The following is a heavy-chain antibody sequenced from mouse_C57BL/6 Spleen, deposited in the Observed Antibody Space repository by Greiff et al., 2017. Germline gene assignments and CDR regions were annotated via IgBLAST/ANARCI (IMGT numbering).Heavy chain of an antibody. CDR1: GYTFTSYW. V-gene: IGHV1-69*01. D-gene: IGHD4-1*01. J-gene: IGHJ2*01. Sequence: VQLQQSGAELVMPGASVKLSCKASGYTFTSYWMHWVKQRPGQGLEWIGEIDPSDSYTNYNQKFKGKSTLTVDKSSSTAYMQLSSLTSEDSAVYYCARTQTGSYYFDYWGQGTTLTVSS. CDR2: IDPSDSYT. CDR3: ARTQTGSYYFDY.